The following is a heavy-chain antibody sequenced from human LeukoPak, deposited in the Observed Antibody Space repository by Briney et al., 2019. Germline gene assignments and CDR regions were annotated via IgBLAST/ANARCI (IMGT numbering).Heavy chain of an antibody. CDR1: GYTFSSFD. Sequence: ASVKVSCKASGYTFSSFDINWVRQAPGQGLEWMGIINPSGGSTSYAQKFQGRVTMTRDTSISTAYMELSRLRSDDTAVYYCARVGDSSGYYLLWFDPWGQGTLVTVSS. J-gene: IGHJ5*02. D-gene: IGHD3-22*01. V-gene: IGHV1-46*01. CDR3: ARVGDSSGYYLLWFDP. CDR2: INPSGGST.